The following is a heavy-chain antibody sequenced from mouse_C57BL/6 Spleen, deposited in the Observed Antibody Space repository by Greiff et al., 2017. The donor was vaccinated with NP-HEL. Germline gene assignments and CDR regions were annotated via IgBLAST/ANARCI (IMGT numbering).Heavy chain of an antibody. V-gene: IGHV1-82*01. Sequence: QVQLQQSGPELVKPGASVTLSCKASGYAFSRSWMTWVKQRPGKGLEWIGRIYPGDGDTNYNGKFTGKATLTADKSSSTAYMQLSSLTSEDSAVYYCAREGTTVVALDYWGQGTTLTVSS. D-gene: IGHD1-1*01. CDR2: IYPGDGDT. J-gene: IGHJ2*01. CDR1: GYAFSRSW. CDR3: AREGTTVVALDY.